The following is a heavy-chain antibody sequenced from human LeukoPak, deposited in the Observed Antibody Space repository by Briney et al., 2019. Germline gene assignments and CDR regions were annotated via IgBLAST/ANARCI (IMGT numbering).Heavy chain of an antibody. V-gene: IGHV5-51*01. CDR2: IYPGDSDT. CDR1: GSIFTSYW. D-gene: IGHD2-2*01. J-gene: IGHJ4*02. CDR3: ARPGQYREFDY. Sequence: PGGSLKISCKGSGSIFTSYWIGWVRQLPGKGLEWMGIIYPGDSDTRYSPSFQGQVTISADKSISTAYLQWSSLKASDTAMYYCARPGQYREFDYWGRGTLVTVSS.